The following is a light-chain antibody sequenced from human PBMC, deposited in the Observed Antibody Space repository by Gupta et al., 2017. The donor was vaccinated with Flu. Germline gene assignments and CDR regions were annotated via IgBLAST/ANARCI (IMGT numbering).Light chain of an antibody. CDR1: QSLLHSNGYNY. V-gene: IGKV2-28*01. J-gene: IGKJ1*01. Sequence: DIVMWQSSLSLPVTPGELACISCRSSQSLLHSNGYNYLDWYLQKPGQSPQLLIYLGSNRASGVPDRFSGSGSGTDFTLKISRVEAEDVGVYYCMQALQTPPTFGQGTKVEIK. CDR3: MQALQTPPT. CDR2: LGS.